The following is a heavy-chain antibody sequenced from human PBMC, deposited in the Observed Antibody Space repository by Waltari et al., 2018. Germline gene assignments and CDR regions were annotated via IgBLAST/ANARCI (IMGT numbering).Heavy chain of an antibody. CDR3: AREAGGYDSRGYFDY. CDR1: GSTANSTY. Sequence: EVKLVETGGGLIKLGGSLRLSCAASGSTANSTYMSWVRQAPGKGLQWVSLIYRGGSTYYADSVKGRFTISRDNSKNTLYLQMNSLRAEDTAVYYCAREAGGYDSRGYFDYWGQGTMVTVSS. CDR2: IYRGGST. V-gene: IGHV3-53*02. J-gene: IGHJ4*02. D-gene: IGHD3-22*01.